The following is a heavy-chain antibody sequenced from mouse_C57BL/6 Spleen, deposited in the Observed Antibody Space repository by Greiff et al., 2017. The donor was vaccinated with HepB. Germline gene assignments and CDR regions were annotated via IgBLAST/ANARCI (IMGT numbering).Heavy chain of an antibody. Sequence: EVQWVESGGGLVKPGGSLKLSCAASGFTFSSYAMSWVRQTPEKRLEWVATISDGGSYTYYPDNVKGRFTISRDNAKNNLYLQMSHLKSEDTAMYYCARDTYGSSFLDYWGQGTTLTVSS. D-gene: IGHD1-1*01. CDR3: ARDTYGSSFLDY. CDR1: GFTFSSYA. CDR2: ISDGGSYT. V-gene: IGHV5-4*01. J-gene: IGHJ2*01.